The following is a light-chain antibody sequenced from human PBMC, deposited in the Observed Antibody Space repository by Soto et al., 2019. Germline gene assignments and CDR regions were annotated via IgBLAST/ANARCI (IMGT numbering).Light chain of an antibody. CDR1: QSIGSR. CDR3: QQYQSYWT. V-gene: IGKV1-5*01. Sequence: DIQMTQSPSTLSASLRDRVTITCRASQSIGSRLAWYQQKPGKAPKLLRYDASTLESGVPSRFSGSGSGTEFTLTISSLQADDFESYYCQQYQSYWTFGEGTKVEIK. J-gene: IGKJ1*01. CDR2: DAS.